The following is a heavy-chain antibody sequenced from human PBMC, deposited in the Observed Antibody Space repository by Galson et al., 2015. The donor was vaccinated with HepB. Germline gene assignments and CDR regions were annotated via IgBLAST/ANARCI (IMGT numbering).Heavy chain of an antibody. CDR3: ASNYDTSGYQLNWFDP. CDR1: GDSVSSNTAA. Sequence: CAISGDSVSSNTAAWNWIRQSPSRGLEWLGRTYYRSKWYNDFAASVKSRITINPDTSKNQFSLQLNSVTPEDTAVYYCASNYDTSGYQLNWFDPWGQGILVTVSS. CDR2: TYYRSKWYN. V-gene: IGHV6-1*01. J-gene: IGHJ5*02. D-gene: IGHD3-22*01.